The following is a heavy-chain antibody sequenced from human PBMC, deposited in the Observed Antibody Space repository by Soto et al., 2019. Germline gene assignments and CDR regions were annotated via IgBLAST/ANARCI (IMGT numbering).Heavy chain of an antibody. CDR1: GYTFTSYG. V-gene: IGHV1-18*04. CDR3: ARVPRITIVRGVIINPLHFDY. Sequence: ASVKVSCKASGYTFTSYGISWVRQAPGQRLEWMGWISAYNGNTNYAQKLQGRVTMTTDTSTSTAYMELRSLRSDDTAVYYCARVPRITIVRGVIINPLHFDYWGQGTLVTVSS. D-gene: IGHD3-10*01. J-gene: IGHJ4*02. CDR2: ISAYNGNT.